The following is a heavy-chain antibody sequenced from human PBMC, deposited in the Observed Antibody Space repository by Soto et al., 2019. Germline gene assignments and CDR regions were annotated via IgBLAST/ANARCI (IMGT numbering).Heavy chain of an antibody. V-gene: IGHV3-11*01. CDR2: ISTSGSTM. J-gene: IGHJ4*02. D-gene: IGHD3-9*01. CDR3: ARSNYDILTGFIDY. Sequence: VQLLESGGGLVQPGGSLRLSCAASGFTFSDHYMSWIRQAPGKGLEWVSYISTSGSTMYFPDSVKGRFTISRDNAKNSLYLQMNSLRAEDTAVYYCARSNYDILTGFIDYWGQGTLVTVSS. CDR1: GFTFSDHY.